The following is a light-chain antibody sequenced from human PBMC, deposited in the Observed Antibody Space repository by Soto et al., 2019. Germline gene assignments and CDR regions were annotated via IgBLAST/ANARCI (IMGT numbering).Light chain of an antibody. J-gene: IGKJ1*01. CDR3: QQYNNWPPIA. V-gene: IGKV3-15*01. Sequence: EIVMTQSPATLSVSPGERATLSCRASQSVSSNLAWYQQKPGQAPRLLIYGASTRATGIPARFSGSGSGTEFTLTISSLQSEDFAVYYCQQYNNWPPIAFVQGTKVEIK. CDR1: QSVSSN. CDR2: GAS.